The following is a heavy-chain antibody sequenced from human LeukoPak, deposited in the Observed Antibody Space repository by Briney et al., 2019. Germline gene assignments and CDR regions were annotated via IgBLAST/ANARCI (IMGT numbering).Heavy chain of an antibody. CDR3: ARDRPAGGVGDFDH. D-gene: IGHD3-16*01. CDR1: GFTVSSHY. CDR2: IYTDGST. J-gene: IGHJ4*02. Sequence: GGSLRLACVASGFTVSSHYMSWVRQAPGKGLEWVSAIYTDGSTYYAGSVKGRFTISRDNSENTLYLQMNSLRVEDTAVYYCARDRPAGGVGDFDHWGQGTLVTVSS. V-gene: IGHV3-66*01.